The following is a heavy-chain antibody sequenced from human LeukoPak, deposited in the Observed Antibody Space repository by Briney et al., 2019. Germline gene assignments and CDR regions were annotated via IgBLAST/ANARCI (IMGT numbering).Heavy chain of an antibody. D-gene: IGHD2-2*01. Sequence: GGSLRLSCAASGFTFSSYAMSWVRQAPRKGLEWVSAISGSGGSTYYADSVKGRFTISRENSKNTLYLQMNSLRAEDTAVYYCAKAGHTRNYYYYMDVWGKGTTVTVSS. CDR1: GFTFSSYA. J-gene: IGHJ6*03. CDR3: AKAGHTRNYYYYMDV. V-gene: IGHV3-23*01. CDR2: ISGSGGST.